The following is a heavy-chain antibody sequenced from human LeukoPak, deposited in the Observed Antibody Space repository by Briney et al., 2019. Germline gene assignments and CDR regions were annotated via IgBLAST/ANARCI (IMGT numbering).Heavy chain of an antibody. D-gene: IGHD5-24*01. CDR2: VSAYNGNT. CDR1: GYTFTSYG. Sequence: ASVKVSCKASGYTFTSYGISRVRQAPGQGLEWMGWVSAYNGNTNYAQKLQGRVTMTTDTATSTAYMELRSLRSDDTAVYYCARDERSSIDYWGQGTLVTVSS. CDR3: ARDERSSIDY. V-gene: IGHV1-18*04. J-gene: IGHJ4*02.